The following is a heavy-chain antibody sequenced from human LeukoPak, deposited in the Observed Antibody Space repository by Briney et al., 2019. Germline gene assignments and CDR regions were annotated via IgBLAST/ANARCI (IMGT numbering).Heavy chain of an antibody. V-gene: IGHV1-18*01. CDR3: ARAKVLWSSWYDAKNWFDP. J-gene: IGHJ5*02. Sequence: ASVKVSCKASGYTFTSYDINWVRQATGQGLEWMGWISAYNGNTNYAQKFQGRVTMTTDTSTSTAYMELRSLRSDDTAVYYCARAKVLWSSWYDAKNWFDPWGQGTLVTVSS. CDR2: ISAYNGNT. D-gene: IGHD6-13*01. CDR1: GYTFTSYD.